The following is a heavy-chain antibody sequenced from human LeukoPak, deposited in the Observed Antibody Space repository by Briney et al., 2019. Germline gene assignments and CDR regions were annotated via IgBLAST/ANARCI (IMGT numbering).Heavy chain of an antibody. J-gene: IGHJ4*02. D-gene: IGHD6-13*01. V-gene: IGHV3-23*01. Sequence: SGGSLRLSCAASGFTFSSYAMSWVRQAPGKGLEWVSAISGSGGSTYYADSVKGRFTISRDNSKNTLYLQMNSPRAEDTAVYYCAKDYEQQLVDYFDYWGQGTLVTVSS. CDR1: GFTFSSYA. CDR3: AKDYEQQLVDYFDY. CDR2: ISGSGGST.